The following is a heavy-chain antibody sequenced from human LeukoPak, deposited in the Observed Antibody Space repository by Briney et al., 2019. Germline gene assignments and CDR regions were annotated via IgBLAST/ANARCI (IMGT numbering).Heavy chain of an antibody. CDR1: GFTFSAYW. Sequence: PGGSLRLSCAASGFTFSAYWMHWVRQSPGKGLVWVSRINSDGSSTDYADSVKGRFTISRDIAKSTMYLQMNSLRAEDTAVYYCARDLGKDIVVVPAALDYWGQGTLVTVSS. CDR3: ARDLGKDIVVVPAALDY. D-gene: IGHD2-2*01. J-gene: IGHJ4*02. CDR2: INSDGSST. V-gene: IGHV3-74*01.